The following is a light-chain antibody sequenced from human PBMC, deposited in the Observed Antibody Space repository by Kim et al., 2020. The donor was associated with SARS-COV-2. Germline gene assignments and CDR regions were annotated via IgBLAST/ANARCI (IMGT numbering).Light chain of an antibody. CDR3: QYYGSSLT. CDR1: QSVSSSY. CDR2: GAS. J-gene: IGKJ1*01. Sequence: EIVLTQSPGTLSLSPGERATLSCRASQSVSSSYLAWYQQKPGQAPRLLIYGASSRATAIPDRFSGSGSGTDFTLTISRLEPEDFAVYYCQYYGSSLTFGQGTKVDIK. V-gene: IGKV3-20*01.